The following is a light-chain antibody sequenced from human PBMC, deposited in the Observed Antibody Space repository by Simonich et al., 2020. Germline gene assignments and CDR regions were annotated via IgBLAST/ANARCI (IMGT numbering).Light chain of an antibody. Sequence: DIVMTQSPDSLAVSLDERATINCKSSQSVLYSSNNKNYLAWYQQKPGQPPTLLIYWASTRESGVPDRFSGSGSGTDFTLTISSLQAEDVAVYYCQQYYSTPYTFGQGSKLEIK. CDR2: WAS. CDR3: QQYYSTPYT. V-gene: IGKV4-1*01. CDR1: QSVLYSSNNKNY. J-gene: IGKJ2*01.